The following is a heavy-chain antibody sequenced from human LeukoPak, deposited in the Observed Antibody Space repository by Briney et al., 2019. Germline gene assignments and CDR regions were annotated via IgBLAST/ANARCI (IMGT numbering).Heavy chain of an antibody. CDR1: GYTFTGYY. CDR3: ARAEPKVAAFDY. V-gene: IGHV1-2*02. CDR2: INPNSGGT. J-gene: IGHJ4*02. D-gene: IGHD6-19*01. Sequence: ASVKVSCKASGYTFTGYYMHWVRQAPRQGLEWMGWINPNSGGTNYAQKFQGRVTMTRDTSISTAYMELSRLRSDDTAVYYCARAEPKVAAFDYWGQGTLVTVSS.